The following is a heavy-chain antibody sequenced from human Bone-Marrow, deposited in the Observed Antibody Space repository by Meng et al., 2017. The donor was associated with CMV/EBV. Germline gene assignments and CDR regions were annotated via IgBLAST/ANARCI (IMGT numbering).Heavy chain of an antibody. CDR3: ARARIYCSSTSCYDPYYYYGMDV. J-gene: IGHJ6*02. V-gene: IGHV4-59*08. CDR1: GGSISSYY. Sequence: SETLSLTCTVSGGSISSYYWSWIRQPPGKGLEWIGYIYYSGSTNYNPSLKSRVTISVDTSKNQFSLKLSSVTAADTAVYYCARARIYCSSTSCYDPYYYYGMDVWGQGTTVTVSS. CDR2: IYYSGST. D-gene: IGHD2-2*01.